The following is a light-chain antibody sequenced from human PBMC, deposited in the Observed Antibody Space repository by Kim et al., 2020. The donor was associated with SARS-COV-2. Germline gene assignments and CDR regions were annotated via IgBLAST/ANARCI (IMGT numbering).Light chain of an antibody. Sequence: GQTGTISCSGSRSNIGRDYVYWYQQVPGTDPKLLIYRNNQRPSEVPDRFSGSKSGTSASLAISGLRSEDEGHYYCAAWDDSLSAYVFGTGTKVTVL. CDR3: AAWDDSLSAYV. CDR2: RNN. J-gene: IGLJ1*01. V-gene: IGLV1-47*01. CDR1: RSNIGRDY.